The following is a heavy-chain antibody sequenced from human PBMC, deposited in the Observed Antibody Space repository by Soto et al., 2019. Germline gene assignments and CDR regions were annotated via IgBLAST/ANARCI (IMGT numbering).Heavy chain of an antibody. D-gene: IGHD3-22*01. CDR2: IGTAGDP. Sequence: GGSLRLSCAASGFTFSSYDMHWVRQATGKGLEWVSAIGTAGDPYYPGSVKGRFTISRENAKNSSYLQMNSLRAGDTAVYYCARGQYYYDSSGYYYWFDPWGQGTLVTVSS. V-gene: IGHV3-13*05. CDR1: GFTFSSYD. J-gene: IGHJ5*02. CDR3: ARGQYYYDSSGYYYWFDP.